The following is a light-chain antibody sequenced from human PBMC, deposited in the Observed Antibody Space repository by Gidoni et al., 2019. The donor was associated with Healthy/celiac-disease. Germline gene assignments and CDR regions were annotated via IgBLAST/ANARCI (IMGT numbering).Light chain of an antibody. CDR2: SNS. Sequence: QSVLTQPPSASGTPGHTLTISCSESTSTIGSKPVNWYQHIPGASPKLLIYSNSQRPSGDPDRFSGSKSGTSASLAISDLQSEDEADYYCATWVDRLNGLTFGGGTKLTVL. CDR3: ATWVDRLNGLT. CDR1: TSTIGSKP. J-gene: IGLJ2*01. V-gene: IGLV1-44*01.